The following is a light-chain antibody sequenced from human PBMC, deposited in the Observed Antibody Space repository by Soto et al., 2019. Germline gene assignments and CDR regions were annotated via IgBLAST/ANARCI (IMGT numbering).Light chain of an antibody. Sequence: SGLPQPASVSGPPGEMVILSCAGSSTHHGAGYGVHWYQQRPGTAPKLLIVGNTIRPSGVPDRFSASTSGTSASLAITGLQAEDEADYYCSSYAGSNNSVWVFGTGNKVNV. J-gene: IGLJ1*01. V-gene: IGLV1-40*01. CDR2: GNT. CDR3: SSYAGSNNSVWV. CDR1: STHHGAGYG.